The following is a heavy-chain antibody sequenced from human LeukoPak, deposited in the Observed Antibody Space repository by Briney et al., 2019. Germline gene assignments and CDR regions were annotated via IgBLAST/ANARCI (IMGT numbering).Heavy chain of an antibody. CDR1: EYTFTGYY. D-gene: IGHD1-26*01. J-gene: IGHJ4*02. CDR3: ARGSRPYYFDY. V-gene: IGHV1-2*02. CDR2: INPNSGDT. Sequence: ASVKVSCKASEYTFTGYYMHWVRQAPGQGLEWMGWINPNSGDTNYAQKFQGRVTMTRDTSINTAYMELSSLISDDTAVYYCARGSRPYYFDYWSQGTLVTVSS.